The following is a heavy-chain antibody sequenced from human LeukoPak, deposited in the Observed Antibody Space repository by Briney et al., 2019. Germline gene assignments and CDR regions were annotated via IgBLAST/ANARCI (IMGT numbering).Heavy chain of an antibody. Sequence: PGGSLRLSCAASGFAFSSYSMNWARQAPGKGLEWVSSISSSSSYIYYADSVKGRFTISRDNAENSLYLQMNSLRAEDTAVYYCARRMEAGYCSGGSCYSFDYWGQGTLVTVSS. CDR3: ARRMEAGYCSGGSCYSFDY. V-gene: IGHV3-21*01. CDR2: ISSSSSYI. CDR1: GFAFSSYS. D-gene: IGHD2-15*01. J-gene: IGHJ4*02.